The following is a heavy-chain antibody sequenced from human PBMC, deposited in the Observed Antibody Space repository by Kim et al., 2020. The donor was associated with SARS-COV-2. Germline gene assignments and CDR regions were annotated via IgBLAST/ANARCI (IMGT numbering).Heavy chain of an antibody. CDR2: ISWSGDKI. CDR3: AKDPRGEYSFDSSGYFTD. J-gene: IGHJ4*02. D-gene: IGHD3-22*01. CDR1: GFSFEHYA. Sequence: GGSLRLSCAASGFSFEHYAMHWVRQGPGKGLEWVSGISWSGDKIVYADSVKGRFTISRDNDRNSLYLQMNSLSAADSAVYFCAKDPRGEYSFDSSGYFTDWGQGALVTVSS. V-gene: IGHV3-9*01.